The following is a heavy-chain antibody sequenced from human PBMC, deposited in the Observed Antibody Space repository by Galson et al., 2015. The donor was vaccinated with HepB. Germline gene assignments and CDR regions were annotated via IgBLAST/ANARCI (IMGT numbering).Heavy chain of an antibody. CDR1: GYTFTSYD. CDR2: MNPNSGNT. D-gene: IGHD3-3*01. V-gene: IGHV1-8*01. CDR3: ARGPITIFGVVTNYYYYMDV. J-gene: IGHJ6*03. Sequence: SVKVSCKASGYTFTSYDINWVRQATGQGLEWMGWMNPNSGNTGYAQKFQGRVTMTRNTSISAAYMELSSLRSEDTAVYYCARGPITIFGVVTNYYYYMDVWGKGTTVTVSS.